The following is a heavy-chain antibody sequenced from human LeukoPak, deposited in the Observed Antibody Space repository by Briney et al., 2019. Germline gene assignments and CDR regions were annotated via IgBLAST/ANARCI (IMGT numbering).Heavy chain of an antibody. CDR2: IYYSGST. D-gene: IGHD3-10*01. CDR3: ARASGPFDY. CDR1: GGSISSYY. J-gene: IGHJ4*02. Sequence: PSETLSLTCTVSGGSISSYYWSWIRQPPGKGLEWIGYIYYSGSTNYNPSRKSRVTISVDTSKNQFSLKLSSVTAADTAVYYCARASGPFDYWGQGTLVTVSS. V-gene: IGHV4-59*01.